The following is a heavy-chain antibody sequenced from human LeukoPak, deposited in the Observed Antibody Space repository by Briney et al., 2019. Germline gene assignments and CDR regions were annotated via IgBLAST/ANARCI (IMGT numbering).Heavy chain of an antibody. J-gene: IGHJ5*02. Sequence: SETLSLTCTVSGGSISSYYWNWIRQPPGKGLEWIGYIYYSGSTNYNPSLKSRVTISVDTSKNQFSLKLSSVTAADTAVYYCARGRIAAAGTGWYNWFDPWGQGTLVTVSS. CDR3: ARGRIAAAGTGWYNWFDP. CDR1: GGSISSYY. D-gene: IGHD6-13*01. V-gene: IGHV4-59*12. CDR2: IYYSGST.